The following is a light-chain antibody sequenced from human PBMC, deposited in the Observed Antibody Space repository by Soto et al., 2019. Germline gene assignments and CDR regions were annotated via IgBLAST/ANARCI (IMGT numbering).Light chain of an antibody. J-gene: IGLJ2*01. CDR2: QDS. V-gene: IGLV3-1*01. Sequence: SYELTQPPSVSVSPGQTASITCSGDKLGDKYACWYQQKPGQSPVLVIYQDSKRPSGIPERFSGSNSGNTATLTISGTQAMDGADYFCQAWDSSTAVFGGGTKLTVL. CDR1: KLGDKY. CDR3: QAWDSSTAV.